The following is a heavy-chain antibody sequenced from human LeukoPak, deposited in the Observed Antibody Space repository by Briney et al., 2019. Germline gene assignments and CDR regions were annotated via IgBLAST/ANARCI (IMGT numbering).Heavy chain of an antibody. D-gene: IGHD4-17*01. V-gene: IGHV3-48*01. CDR1: GFTFSSYS. CDR3: ASVEEVTTFPYYYYYMDV. Sequence: GGSLRLSCAASGFTFSSYSMNWVRQAPGKGLEGVSYISSSSSTIYYADSVKGRFTISRDNAKNSLYLQMNSLRAEDTAVYYCASVEEVTTFPYYYYYMDVWGKGTTVTVSS. J-gene: IGHJ6*03. CDR2: ISSSSSTI.